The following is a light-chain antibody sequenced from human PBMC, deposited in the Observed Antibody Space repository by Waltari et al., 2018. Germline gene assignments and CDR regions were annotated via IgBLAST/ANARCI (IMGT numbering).Light chain of an antibody. V-gene: IGKV4-1*01. J-gene: IGKJ2*01. Sequence: NCKSSQSVLYSSNNKNYLAWYQQKPGQPPKLLIYWASTRESGVPDRFSGSGSGTDFTLTISSLQAEDVVVYYCQQYYSTPRTFGQGTKLEIK. CDR1: QSVLYSSNNKNY. CDR2: WAS. CDR3: QQYYSTPRT.